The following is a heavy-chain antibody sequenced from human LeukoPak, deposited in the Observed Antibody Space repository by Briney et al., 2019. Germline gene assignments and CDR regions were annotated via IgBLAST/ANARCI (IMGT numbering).Heavy chain of an antibody. CDR3: ARGVGYYYDSSGYSEVP. CDR2: ISSSSSTI. V-gene: IGHV3-48*01. Sequence: PGGSLRLSCAASGFTFRSYSMNWVRQAPGKGLEWVSYISSSSSTIYYADSVKGRFTISRDNAKNALYLQMNSLRAWDPAVYYCARGVGYYYDSSGYSEVPWGQGTLVTVSS. CDR1: GFTFRSYS. D-gene: IGHD3-22*01. J-gene: IGHJ5*02.